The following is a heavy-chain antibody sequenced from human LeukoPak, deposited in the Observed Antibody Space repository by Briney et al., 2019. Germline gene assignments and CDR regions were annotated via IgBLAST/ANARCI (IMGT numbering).Heavy chain of an antibody. CDR3: ASSYDYVWGSYRPNWFDP. V-gene: IGHV3-7*01. Sequence: GGSLRLSCAASGFTFRTYWMSWVRQAPGKGLEWVANIKQDGSEKYYVDSVRGRFTISRDNAKKSMYLQMNSLRAEDTAVYYCASSYDYVWGSYRPNWFDPWGQGTLVTVSS. CDR2: IKQDGSEK. D-gene: IGHD3-16*02. J-gene: IGHJ5*02. CDR1: GFTFRTYW.